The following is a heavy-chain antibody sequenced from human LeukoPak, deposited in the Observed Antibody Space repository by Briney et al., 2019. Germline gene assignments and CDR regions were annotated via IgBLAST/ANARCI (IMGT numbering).Heavy chain of an antibody. CDR1: GFTFSSYG. Sequence: GALRLSCAASGFTFSSYGMHWVRQAPGKGLEWVAVISYDGSNKYYADSVKGRFTISRDNSKNTLYLQMNSLRAEDTAVYYRANGELDYYDSSGYQDAFDIWGQGTMVTVSS. D-gene: IGHD3-22*01. CDR2: ISYDGSNK. V-gene: IGHV3-30*18. J-gene: IGHJ3*02. CDR3: ANGELDYYDSSGYQDAFDI.